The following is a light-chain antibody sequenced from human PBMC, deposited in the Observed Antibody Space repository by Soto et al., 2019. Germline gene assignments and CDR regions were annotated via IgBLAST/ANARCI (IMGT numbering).Light chain of an antibody. Sequence: EIVLTQSPGTLSLSPGERATLSCRASQSVSSSYLAWYQQKPGQAPRLLIYGASSRATGIPYRFSGSGSGTDFTLTIRRLETEDFAVYYCQQYGSSPPITFVQGKQQEIK. CDR3: QQYGSSPPIT. V-gene: IGKV3-20*01. J-gene: IGKJ5*01. CDR2: GAS. CDR1: QSVSSSY.